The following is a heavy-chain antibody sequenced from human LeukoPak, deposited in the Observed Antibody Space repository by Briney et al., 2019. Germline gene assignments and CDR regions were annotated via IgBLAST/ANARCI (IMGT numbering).Heavy chain of an antibody. CDR3: AKDDSLLPSSSWYHY. CDR1: GFTFDDYA. Sequence: PGGSLRLSCAASGFTFDDYAMHWVRQAPGKGLEWVSGISWNSGSIGYADSVKGRFTISRDNAKNSLYLQMNSLRAEDTALYYCAKDDSLLPSSSWYHYWGQGTLVTVSS. D-gene: IGHD6-13*01. CDR2: ISWNSGSI. V-gene: IGHV3-9*01. J-gene: IGHJ4*02.